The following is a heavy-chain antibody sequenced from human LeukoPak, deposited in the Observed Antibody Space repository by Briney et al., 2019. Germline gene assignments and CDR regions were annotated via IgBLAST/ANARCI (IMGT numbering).Heavy chain of an antibody. V-gene: IGHV4-61*02. CDR1: GGSISSGSYY. CDR3: ARAALGVAVDY. J-gene: IGHJ4*02. Sequence: PSETLSLTCTVSGGSISSGSYYWSWIRQPAGKGLEWIGRIYTSGSTNYNPSLKSRVTISVDTSKNQFSLKLSSVTAADTAVYYCARAALGVAVDYWGQGTLVTVSS. D-gene: IGHD3-3*01. CDR2: IYTSGST.